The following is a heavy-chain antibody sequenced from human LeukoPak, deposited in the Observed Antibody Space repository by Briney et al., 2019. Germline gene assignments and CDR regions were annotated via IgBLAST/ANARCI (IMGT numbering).Heavy chain of an antibody. CDR1: GFIFSTYA. D-gene: IGHD1-26*01. CDR2: ISWNSGSI. J-gene: IGHJ6*03. Sequence: GGSLRLSCAASGFIFSTYAMTWVRQAPGKGLEWVSGISWNSGSIGYADSVKGRFTISRDNAKNSLYLQMNSLRAEDTALYYCAKDRGYYYYYMDVWGKGTTVTVSS. V-gene: IGHV3-9*01. CDR3: AKDRGYYYYYMDV.